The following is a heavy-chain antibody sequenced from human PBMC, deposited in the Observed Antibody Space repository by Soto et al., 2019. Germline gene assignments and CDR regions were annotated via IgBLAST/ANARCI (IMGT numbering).Heavy chain of an antibody. Sequence: QVQLVQSGAEVKKPGSSVTVSCKAPGGTFSTYAISWVRQAPGQGLEWMGGVIPIFGTPKYAQTFQGRVTITADESTSTGYMELRSLRSEDTALYYCARSQGGSSSLDIYYDYYYGMDVWGQGTTVTVSS. D-gene: IGHD2-15*01. CDR2: VIPIFGTP. V-gene: IGHV1-69*01. J-gene: IGHJ6*02. CDR1: GGTFSTYA. CDR3: ARSQGGSSSLDIYYDYYYGMDV.